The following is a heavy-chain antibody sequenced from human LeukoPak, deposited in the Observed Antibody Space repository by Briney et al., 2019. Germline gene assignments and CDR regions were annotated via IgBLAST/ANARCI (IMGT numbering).Heavy chain of an antibody. V-gene: IGHV3-48*01. Sequence: GGSLRLSCAASGFTFSSYSMNWVRQAPGKGLEWVSYISSSSSTIYYGDSVKGRFTISRDNAKNSLYLQINSLRAEDTAVYYCAREPYSSSWYDYWGRGTLVTVSS. CDR1: GFTFSSYS. J-gene: IGHJ4*02. CDR3: AREPYSSSWYDY. CDR2: ISSSSSTI. D-gene: IGHD6-13*01.